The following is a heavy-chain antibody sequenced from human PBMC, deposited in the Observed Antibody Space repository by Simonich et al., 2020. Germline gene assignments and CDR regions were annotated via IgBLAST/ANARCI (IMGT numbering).Heavy chain of an antibody. CDR1: GYTFTGDY. CDR3: ARARLYSSSHAFDI. Sequence: QVQLVQSGAEVKKPGASVKVSCKASGYTFTGDYMHWVRQAPGQGLECMRRINPNSGDTNEAQKFQGRGTRTRDTSISTAYMELSRLRSDDTAVYYCARARLYSSSHAFDIWGQGTMVTVSS. CDR2: INPNSGDT. D-gene: IGHD6-6*01. J-gene: IGHJ3*02. V-gene: IGHV1-2*01.